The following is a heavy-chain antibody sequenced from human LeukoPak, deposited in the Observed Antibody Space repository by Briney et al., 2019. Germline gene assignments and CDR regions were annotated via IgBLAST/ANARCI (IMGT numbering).Heavy chain of an antibody. CDR2: IKQDGSEK. J-gene: IGHJ6*02. CDR3: ARSSRSDDFWSGYFDYYGMDV. V-gene: IGHV3-7*01. D-gene: IGHD3-3*01. Sequence: GGSLRLSCAASGFTFSSYWMSWVRQAPGKGLEWVANIKQDGSEKYYVDSVKGRFTISRDNAKNSLYLQMNSLRAEDTAVYYCARSSRSDDFWSGYFDYYGMDVWGQGTTVTVSS. CDR1: GFTFSSYW.